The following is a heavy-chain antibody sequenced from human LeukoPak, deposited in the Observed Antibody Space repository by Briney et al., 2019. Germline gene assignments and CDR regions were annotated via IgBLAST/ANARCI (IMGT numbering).Heavy chain of an antibody. D-gene: IGHD3-3*01. CDR2: IYYSGST. V-gene: IGHV4-30-4*01. J-gene: IGHJ5*02. CDR3: ARVPYSLYYDFWSGYYKDNWFDP. Sequence: KASEALSLTCTVSGGSISSGDYYWSWIRQPPGKGLEWIGYIYYSGSTYYNPSLKSRVTISVDTSKNQFSLKLSSVTAADTAVYYCARVPYSLYYDFWSGYYKDNWFDPWGQGTLVTVSS. CDR1: GGSISSGDYY.